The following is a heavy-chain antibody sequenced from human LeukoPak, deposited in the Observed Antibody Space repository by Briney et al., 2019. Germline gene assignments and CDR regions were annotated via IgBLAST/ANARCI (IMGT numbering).Heavy chain of an antibody. V-gene: IGHV4-4*07. Sequence: PSETLSLTCTVSGGSFSSYYWSWMRQPAGKGLEWLGRINTSGNTKYNPSLKSRVTMSLDMSKNQVSLRLSSVTAADTAVYYCARATGSPTHWFDPWGQGTLVTVSS. CDR3: ARATGSPTHWFDP. CDR2: INTSGNT. CDR1: GGSFSSYY. D-gene: IGHD1-14*01. J-gene: IGHJ5*02.